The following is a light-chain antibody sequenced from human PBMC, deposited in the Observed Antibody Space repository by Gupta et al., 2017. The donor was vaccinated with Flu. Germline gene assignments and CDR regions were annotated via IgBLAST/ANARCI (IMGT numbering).Light chain of an antibody. CDR1: QGISSY. CDR3: QQYYSCPRT. V-gene: IGKV1-8*01. Sequence: AIRMTQSPSSFSASTGDRVTITCRASQGISSYLAWYQQKPGKAPKLLIYAASTLQSGVPSRFSGSGSGTDFTLTISCLQSEDFATYYCQQYYSCPRTIGGGTKVEIK. J-gene: IGKJ4*01. CDR2: AAS.